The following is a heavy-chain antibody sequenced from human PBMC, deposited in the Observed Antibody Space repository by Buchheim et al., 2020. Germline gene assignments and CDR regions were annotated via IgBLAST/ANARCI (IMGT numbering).Heavy chain of an antibody. Sequence: EVQVLGSGGGFVQPGGSLRLSCTTSEFTFSVYAMTWVRQAPGKGLDWVSSVTDSGESTYYADSVKGRFTISRENSKSTLFLQMNSLRPEDSAVYYCAKAFSLTFRGTENYDDSGDPDYWGQG. CDR3: AKAFSLTFRGTENYDDSGDPDY. CDR1: EFTFSVYA. J-gene: IGHJ4*02. CDR2: VTDSGEST. D-gene: IGHD3-22*01. V-gene: IGHV3-23*01.